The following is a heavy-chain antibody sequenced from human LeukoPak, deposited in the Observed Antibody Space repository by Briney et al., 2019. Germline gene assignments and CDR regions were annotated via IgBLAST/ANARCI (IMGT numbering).Heavy chain of an antibody. Sequence: GLSLRLSCAASGFTSSSYWMSWVRQALGKGLEWVANIKHDGSERNYMESVKGRFTISRDNAKNSLHLQMNNLRAEDTAVYYCAAGSGWSIEYWGQGTLVTVSS. CDR3: AAGSGWSIEY. CDR1: GFTSSSYW. J-gene: IGHJ4*02. V-gene: IGHV3-7*03. CDR2: IKHDGSER. D-gene: IGHD6-19*01.